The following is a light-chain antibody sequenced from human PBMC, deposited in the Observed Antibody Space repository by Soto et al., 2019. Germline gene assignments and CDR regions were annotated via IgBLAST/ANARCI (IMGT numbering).Light chain of an antibody. V-gene: IGKV3-11*01. J-gene: IGKJ1*01. CDR1: QGVSSC. Sequence: EIVVTQSPATLSLSAGERATLSCRASQGVSSCLAWYQQKLGQAPRLLTYEASNRATGIPARFGGSGSGTDFTLTISRLEPEDFAVYYCQHYGDSRTFGQGTKVDIK. CDR3: QHYGDSRT. CDR2: EAS.